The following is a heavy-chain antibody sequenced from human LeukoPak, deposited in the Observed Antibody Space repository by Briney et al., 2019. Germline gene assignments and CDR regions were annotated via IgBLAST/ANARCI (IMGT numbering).Heavy chain of an antibody. Sequence: PGGSLRLSCAASGFRFSSYSMTWVRQAPGKGLEWVANIKPDGTTKFYVDSVKGRFTISRDNALNSLYLQMNSLRAEDTAIYYCARSIPYGTTWYGRSDYWGQGTLVTVSS. CDR2: IKPDGTTK. CDR1: GFRFSSYS. D-gene: IGHD6-13*01. J-gene: IGHJ4*02. CDR3: ARSIPYGTTWYGRSDY. V-gene: IGHV3-7*03.